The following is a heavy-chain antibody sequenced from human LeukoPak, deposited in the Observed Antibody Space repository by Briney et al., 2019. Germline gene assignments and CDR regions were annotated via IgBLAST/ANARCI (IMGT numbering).Heavy chain of an antibody. V-gene: IGHV3-30*14. CDR3: ARAPNNTDYSAGYWFFDL. CDR2: ISYDGSNK. J-gene: IGHJ2*01. CDR1: GFTFSSYA. D-gene: IGHD3-16*01. Sequence: GGSLRLSCAASGFTFSSYAMHWVRQAPGKGLEWVAVISYDGSNKYYADFVKGRFTISRDSSKNTLYLQMSSLRAEDTAVYYCARAPNNTDYSAGYWFFDLWGRGTLVTVSS.